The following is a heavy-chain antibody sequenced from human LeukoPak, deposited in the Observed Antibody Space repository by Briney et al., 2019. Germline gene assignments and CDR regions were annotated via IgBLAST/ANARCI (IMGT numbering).Heavy chain of an antibody. CDR1: GFTFSSSW. V-gene: IGHV3-7*03. D-gene: IGHD3-3*01. Sequence: GGSLRLSCTASGFTFSSSWMNWVRQSPGKGLEWVANIKEDGTEKYYVDSVKGRFTIFRDNAKNSLYLQMNSLRAEDTAVYYCARPHNNWRWYFDLWGRGTLVTVSS. CDR3: ARPHNNWRWYFDL. CDR2: IKEDGTEK. J-gene: IGHJ2*01.